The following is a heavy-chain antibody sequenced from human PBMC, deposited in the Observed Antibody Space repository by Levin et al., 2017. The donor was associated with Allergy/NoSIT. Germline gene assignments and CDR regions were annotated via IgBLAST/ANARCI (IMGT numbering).Heavy chain of an antibody. J-gene: IGHJ4*02. D-gene: IGHD6-19*01. CDR1: GFTFSSYA. CDR3: AKHSVAGSVFFDY. Sequence: GEPLKISCAASGFTFSSYAMSWVRQAPGKGLEWVSAISGSGGSTYYADSVKGRFTISRDNSKNTLYLQMNSLRAEDTAVYYCAKHSVAGSVFFDYWGQGTLVTVSS. V-gene: IGHV3-23*01. CDR2: ISGSGGST.